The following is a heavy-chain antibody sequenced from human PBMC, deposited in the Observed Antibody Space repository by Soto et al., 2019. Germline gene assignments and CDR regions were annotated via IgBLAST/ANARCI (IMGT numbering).Heavy chain of an antibody. D-gene: IGHD4-17*01. CDR2: ISAYSGDT. CDR3: ARPSGSYGDYAWSLKY. J-gene: IGHJ4*02. CDR1: GYTFTGYS. Sequence: QVQLGQSGAEVKKPGASVKVSCKASGYTFTGYSGGWVRQAPGQGLEWMGWISAYSGDTYYAQRFQDRLTMTTDASTSTAYMELTSLRSDDTAVYDCARPSGSYGDYAWSLKYWGQGTLVNVSS. V-gene: IGHV1-18*01.